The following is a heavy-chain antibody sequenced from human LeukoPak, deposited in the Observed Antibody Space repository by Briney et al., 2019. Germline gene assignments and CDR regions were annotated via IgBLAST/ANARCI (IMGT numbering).Heavy chain of an antibody. CDR3: ATRGYDFWSGYSDAFDI. CDR2: IYYSGST. V-gene: IGHV4-59*01. Sequence: SEALSLTCTVSGGSISSYYWSWIRQPPGKGLEWIGYIYYSGSTNYNPSLKSRVTISVDTSKNQFSLKLSSVTAADTAVYYCATRGYDFWSGYSDAFDIWGQGTMVTVSS. J-gene: IGHJ3*02. CDR1: GGSISSYY. D-gene: IGHD3-3*01.